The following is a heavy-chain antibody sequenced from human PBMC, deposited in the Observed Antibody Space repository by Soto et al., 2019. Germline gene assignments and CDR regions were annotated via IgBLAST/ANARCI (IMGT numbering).Heavy chain of an antibody. D-gene: IGHD3-3*01. V-gene: IGHV4-39*01. CDR2: IYYSGST. Sequence: SETLSLTCTVSGCSICSSSYYWGWIHQPPGKGLEWIGSIYYSGSTYYNPSLKSRVTISVDTSKNQFSLKLSSVTAADTAVYYCARLGKKYYDFWSGYSTDYYYYYGMDVWGQGTTVTVSS. CDR3: ARLGKKYYDFWSGYSTDYYYYYGMDV. CDR1: GCSICSSSYY. J-gene: IGHJ6*02.